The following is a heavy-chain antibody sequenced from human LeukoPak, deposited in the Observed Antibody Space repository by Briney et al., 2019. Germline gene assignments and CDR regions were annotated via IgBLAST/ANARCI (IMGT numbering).Heavy chain of an antibody. CDR3: ARPSNQAYYDFWSGYYGYWTFDY. J-gene: IGHJ4*02. D-gene: IGHD3-3*01. CDR2: ISAYNGNT. Sequence: GASVKVSCKASGYTFTSYGISWVRQAPGQGLEWMGWISAYNGNTNYAQKLQGRVTMTTDTSTSTAYMELRSLGSDDTAVYYCARPSNQAYYDFWSGYYGYWTFDYWGQGTLVTVSS. V-gene: IGHV1-18*01. CDR1: GYTFTSYG.